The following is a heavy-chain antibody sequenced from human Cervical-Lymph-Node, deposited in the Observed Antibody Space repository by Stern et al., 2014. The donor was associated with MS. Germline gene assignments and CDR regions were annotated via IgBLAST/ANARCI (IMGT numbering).Heavy chain of an antibody. CDR3: ATFTTTFDY. V-gene: IGHV7-4-1*02. CDR1: GYTFTSYP. D-gene: IGHD1-1*01. J-gene: IGHJ4*02. Sequence: DQLGESGSELKKPGASVKVSCQASGYTFTSYPMNWVRQAPGQGLEWMGWINTINGNPTYAQGFTGRFVFSLDTSVSTAYLQISSLKAEDTAVYYCATFTTTFDYWGRGTLVTVSS. CDR2: INTINGNP.